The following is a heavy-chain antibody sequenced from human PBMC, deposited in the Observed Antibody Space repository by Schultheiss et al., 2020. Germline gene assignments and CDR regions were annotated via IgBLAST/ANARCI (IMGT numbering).Heavy chain of an antibody. CDR2: IYYSGST. CDR3: ARAEGTTSYYYYMDV. CDR1: GGSISSYY. J-gene: IGHJ6*03. Sequence: SQTLSLTCTVSGGSISSYYWSWIRQPPGKGLEWIGYIYYSGSTNYNPSLKSRVTISVDTSKNQFSLKLSSVTAADTAVYYCARAEGTTSYYYYMDVWGKGTTVTVSS. D-gene: IGHD1-1*01. V-gene: IGHV4-59*01.